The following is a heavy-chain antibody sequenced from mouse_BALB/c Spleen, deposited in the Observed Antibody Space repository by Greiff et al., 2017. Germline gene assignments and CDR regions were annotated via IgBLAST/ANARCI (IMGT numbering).Heavy chain of an antibody. CDR3: ARRSSYYFDY. Sequence: EVQLQQSGAELVKPGASVKLSCTASGFNIKDTYMNWVKQRPEQGLEWIGRIDPANGNTKYDPKFQGKATITADTSSNTAYLQLSSLTSEDTAVYYCARRSSYYFDYWGQGTTLTVSA. J-gene: IGHJ2*01. CDR1: GFNIKDTY. D-gene: IGHD1-1*01. V-gene: IGHV14-3*02. CDR2: IDPANGNT.